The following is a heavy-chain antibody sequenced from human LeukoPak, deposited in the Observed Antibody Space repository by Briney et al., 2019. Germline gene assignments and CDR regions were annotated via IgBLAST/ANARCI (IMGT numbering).Heavy chain of an antibody. CDR1: GGSISSSSYY. J-gene: IGHJ4*02. CDR2: MYYSGRT. D-gene: IGHD3-22*01. CDR3: ARTYYYDTSDYQGGG. V-gene: IGHV4-39*02. Sequence: SETLSLTCTVSGGSISSSSYYWGWIRQPPGKGLEWIGSMYYSGRTFYNPSLKSRVTISVDTSKNHFSLKLSSVTAADTAVYYCARTYYYDTSDYQGGGWGQGTLVTVSS.